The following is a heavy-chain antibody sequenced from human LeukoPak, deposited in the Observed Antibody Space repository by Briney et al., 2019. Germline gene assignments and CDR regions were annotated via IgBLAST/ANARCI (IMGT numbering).Heavy chain of an antibody. CDR1: GGSISSSSYY. CDR2: IYYSGST. J-gene: IGHJ4*02. Sequence: SETLSLTCTVSGGSISSSSYYWGWIRQPPGKGLEWIGSIYYSGSTYYNPSLKSRVTISVDTSKNQFSLKLSSVTAADTAVYYCASLRIGSFPGGDFDYRGQGTLVTVSS. V-gene: IGHV4-39*01. CDR3: ASLRIGSFPGGDFDY. D-gene: IGHD2-8*02.